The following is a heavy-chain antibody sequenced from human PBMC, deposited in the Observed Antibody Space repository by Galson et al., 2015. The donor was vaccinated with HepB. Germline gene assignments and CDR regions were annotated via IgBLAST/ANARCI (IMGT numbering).Heavy chain of an antibody. J-gene: IGHJ6*02. Sequence: SLRLSCAASGFTFSSYSMNWVRQAPGKGLEWVSSISSSSSYIYYADSVKGRFTISRDNAKNSLYLQMNSLRAEDTAVYYCARDVTTVYLGHDYYYYGMDVWGQGTTVTVSS. CDR1: GFTFSSYS. D-gene: IGHD4-11*01. CDR2: ISSSSSYI. CDR3: ARDVTTVYLGHDYYYYGMDV. V-gene: IGHV3-21*04.